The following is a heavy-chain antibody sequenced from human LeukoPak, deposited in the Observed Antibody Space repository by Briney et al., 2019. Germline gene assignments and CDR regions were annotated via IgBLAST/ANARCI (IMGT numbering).Heavy chain of an antibody. CDR3: AREQGITMVRGVQNWFDP. V-gene: IGHV1-69*06. CDR2: IIPIFGTA. J-gene: IGHJ5*02. CDR1: GGTFSSYA. D-gene: IGHD3-10*01. Sequence: GASVRVSCKASGGTFSSYAISWVRQAPGQGLEWMGGIIPIFGTANYAQKFQGRVTITADKSTSTAYMELSSLRSEDTAVYYCAREQGITMVRGVQNWFDPWGQGTLVTVSS.